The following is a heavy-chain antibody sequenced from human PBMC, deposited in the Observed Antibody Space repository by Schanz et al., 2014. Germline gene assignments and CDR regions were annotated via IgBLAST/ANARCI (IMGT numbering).Heavy chain of an antibody. CDR1: GFTFSRHA. V-gene: IGHV3-72*01. CDR3: VRLDVHDY. J-gene: IGHJ4*02. D-gene: IGHD3-16*01. Sequence: EVHLLESGGGLVQPGGSLRLSCAASGFTFSRHAMSWVRQAPGKGLEWVGRITNKPNNYNTEYAASVKGRFTISRDDSRNSLYLQMSSLKTEDTAVYYCVRLDVHDYWGQGTLVTVSA. CDR2: ITNKPNNYNT.